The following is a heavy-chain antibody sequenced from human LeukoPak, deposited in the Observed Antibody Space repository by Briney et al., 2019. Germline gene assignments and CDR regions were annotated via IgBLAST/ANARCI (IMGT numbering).Heavy chain of an antibody. J-gene: IGHJ6*02. V-gene: IGHV5-51*01. CDR2: IYPGDSDT. Sequence: KVGESLKISCKGSGHSFTSYWIGWVRQMPGKGLEWMGIIYPGDSDTRYSPSFQGQVTISADKSISTAYLQWSSLKASDTAMYYCARSARRYYYYYGMDVWGQGTTVTVSS. CDR3: ARSARRYYYYYGMDV. CDR1: GHSFTSYW.